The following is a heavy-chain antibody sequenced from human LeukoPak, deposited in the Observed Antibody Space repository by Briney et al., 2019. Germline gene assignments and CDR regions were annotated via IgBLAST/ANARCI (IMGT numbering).Heavy chain of an antibody. V-gene: IGHV4-59*01. Sequence: SETLSLTCTVSGGSISSYYWSWIRQPPGKGLEWIGYIYYSGSTNYNPSLKSRVTISVDTSKNQFSLKLSSVTAADTAVYYCARSAAHSRDDFDYWGQGTLVTVSS. CDR3: ARSAAHSRDDFDY. D-gene: IGHD6-6*01. J-gene: IGHJ4*02. CDR2: IYYSGST. CDR1: GGSISSYY.